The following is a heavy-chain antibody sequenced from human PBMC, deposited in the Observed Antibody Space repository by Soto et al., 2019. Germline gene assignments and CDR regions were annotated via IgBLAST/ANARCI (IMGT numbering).Heavy chain of an antibody. D-gene: IGHD2-2*01. CDR3: SLTNSQLLSYYYYYGMEV. Sequence: WVSQKPGKGLEWVGRIKSKTDGGTTDYAAPVKGRFTISRDDSKNTLYLQMNSLKTEDTAVYYCSLTNSQLLSYYYYYGMEVWGQGTTVTVSS. J-gene: IGHJ6*02. V-gene: IGHV3-15*07. CDR2: IKSKTDGGTT.